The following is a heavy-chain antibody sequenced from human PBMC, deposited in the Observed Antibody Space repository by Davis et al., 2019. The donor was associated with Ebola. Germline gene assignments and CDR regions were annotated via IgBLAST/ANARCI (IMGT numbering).Heavy chain of an antibody. D-gene: IGHD6-13*01. CDR1: GGSISSGGYY. Sequence: MPSETLSLTCTVSGGSISSGGYYWSWIRQHPGKGLEWIGYIYYSGSTNYNPSLKSRVTISVDTSKNQFSLKLSSVTAADTAVYYCASSQQPAYYYYGMDVWGQETTVTVSS. CDR3: ASSQQPAYYYYGMDV. V-gene: IGHV4-61*08. CDR2: IYYSGST. J-gene: IGHJ6*02.